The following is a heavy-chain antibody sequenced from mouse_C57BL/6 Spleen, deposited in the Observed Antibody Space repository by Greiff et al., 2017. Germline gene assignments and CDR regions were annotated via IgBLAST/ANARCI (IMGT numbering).Heavy chain of an antibody. Sequence: VQLKQSGAELVRPGASVKLSCTASGFNIKDDYMHWVKQRPEQGLEWIGWIDPENGDTEYASKFQGKATITADTSSSTAYLQLSSLTSEDTAVYYCTTFYDYDDYWGQGTTLTVSS. V-gene: IGHV14-4*01. CDR2: IDPENGDT. J-gene: IGHJ2*01. CDR1: GFNIKDDY. CDR3: TTFYDYDDY. D-gene: IGHD2-4*01.